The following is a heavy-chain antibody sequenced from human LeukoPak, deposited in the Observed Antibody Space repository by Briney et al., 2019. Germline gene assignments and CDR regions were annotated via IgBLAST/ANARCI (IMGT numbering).Heavy chain of an antibody. Sequence: ASVKVSCKASGYTFTGYYMHWLRQAPGQGLEWMGWVNPNSGGTNYAQKFQDRVTMTRDTSISTAYMELSRLRSDDTAVYYCARAYVLLNWFDPWGQGTLVTVSS. CDR3: ARAYVLLNWFDP. CDR2: VNPNSGGT. V-gene: IGHV1-2*02. CDR1: GYTFTGYY. J-gene: IGHJ5*02. D-gene: IGHD3-16*01.